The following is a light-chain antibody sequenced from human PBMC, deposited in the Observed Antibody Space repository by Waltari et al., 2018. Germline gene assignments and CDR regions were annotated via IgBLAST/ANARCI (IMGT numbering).Light chain of an antibody. CDR1: RDISTK. Sequence: DILMTPSPPTLSASMGDRVTITCRASRDISTKLAWYQQKPGRAPKLLIYKASSLESGVPARFSGSGSGTEFTLTISTLQPDDFATYYCQEYVDDLWTFGQGTKVEIK. J-gene: IGKJ1*01. CDR2: KAS. V-gene: IGKV1-5*03. CDR3: QEYVDDLWT.